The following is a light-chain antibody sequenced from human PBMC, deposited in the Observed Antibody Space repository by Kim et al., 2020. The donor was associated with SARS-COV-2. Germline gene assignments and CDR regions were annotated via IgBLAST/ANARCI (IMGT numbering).Light chain of an antibody. CDR2: GAS. J-gene: IGKJ1*01. CDR1: QSVSSSY. V-gene: IGKV3-20*01. CDR3: QQYGSSPPT. Sequence: SPGARATLSCKASQSVSSSYLAWYQQKPGQAPRLLIYGASSRATGIPDRFSGSGSGTDFTLTISRLEPEDFAVYYCQQYGSSPPTFGQGTKVDIK.